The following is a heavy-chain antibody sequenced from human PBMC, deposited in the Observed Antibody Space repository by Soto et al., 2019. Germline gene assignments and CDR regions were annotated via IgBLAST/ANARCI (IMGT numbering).Heavy chain of an antibody. CDR3: ARDSSRYGMDV. CDR2: IYYSGST. J-gene: IGHJ6*02. CDR1: GGSISSYY. D-gene: IGHD6-13*01. V-gene: IGHV4-59*01. Sequence: SETLCLTCTVSGGSISSYYWSWIRQPPGKGLEWIGYIYYSGSTNYNPSLKSRVTISVDTSKNQFSLKLSSVTAADTAVYYCARDSSRYGMDVWGQGTTVTVSS.